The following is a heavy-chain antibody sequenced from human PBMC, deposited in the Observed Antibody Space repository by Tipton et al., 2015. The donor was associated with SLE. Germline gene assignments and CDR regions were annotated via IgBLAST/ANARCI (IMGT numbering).Heavy chain of an antibody. CDR2: VHYSGST. CDR1: GGTTNSYY. Sequence: GLVKPSETLSLICAVSGGTTNSYYWSWIRQPPGKGLEWIGYVHYSGSTTYNPSLKSRVTISMDTSTNQFSLNLNSVTASDTAVYFCVRHARGTPDAYDIWGQGTMVTVSS. J-gene: IGHJ3*02. D-gene: IGHD1-14*01. CDR3: VRHARGTPDAYDI. V-gene: IGHV4-59*08.